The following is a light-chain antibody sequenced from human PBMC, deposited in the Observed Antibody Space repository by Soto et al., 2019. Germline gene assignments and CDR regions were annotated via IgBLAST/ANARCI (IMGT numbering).Light chain of an antibody. J-gene: IGKJ5*01. CDR2: DAS. Sequence: DIQLTQSPSSLSASVGDRVTITCQASQDIRKYLNWYHQKPGEAPKPLIYDASTLDTGVTSRFRGSGSGTDFTFTISGLQPRDVGTYYCQQYENLPITFGQGTRLEI. CDR1: QDIRKY. V-gene: IGKV1-33*01. CDR3: QQYENLPIT.